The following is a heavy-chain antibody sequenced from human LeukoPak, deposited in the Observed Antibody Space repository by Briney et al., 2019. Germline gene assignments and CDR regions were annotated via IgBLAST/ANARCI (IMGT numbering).Heavy chain of an antibody. V-gene: IGHV1-2*02. D-gene: IGHD3-10*01. Sequence: ASVKVSCKASGYSFADYYMHWVRQAPGQGLEWVGWINPNSGATNYAQKFQGRVTMTRDTSISTAYMELSRLRSDDTAVYYCARDQRVYYGSGSYYNFDYWGQGTLVTVSS. CDR2: INPNSGAT. CDR1: GYSFADYY. CDR3: ARDQRVYYGSGSYYNFDY. J-gene: IGHJ4*02.